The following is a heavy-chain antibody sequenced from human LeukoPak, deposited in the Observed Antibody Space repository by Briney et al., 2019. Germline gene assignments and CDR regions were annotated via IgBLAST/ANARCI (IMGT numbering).Heavy chain of an antibody. V-gene: IGHV1-69*01. D-gene: IGHD2-2*01. J-gene: IGHJ6*02. CDR2: IIPIFGTA. Sequence: SVKVSCKASGGTFLSYAISWVRPAPGQGLAWMGGIIPIFGTANYAQKFQGRVTIPADESTSTAYMELSSLRSEDTAVYYCARDSAADYYYYGMDVWGQGTTVTVSS. CDR1: GGTFLSYA. CDR3: ARDSAADYYYYGMDV.